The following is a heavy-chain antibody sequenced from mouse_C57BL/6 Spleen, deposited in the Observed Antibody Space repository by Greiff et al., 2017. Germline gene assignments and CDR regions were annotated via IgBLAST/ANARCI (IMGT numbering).Heavy chain of an antibody. V-gene: IGHV5-16*01. J-gene: IGHJ3*01. CDR2: INYDGSST. CDR3: ARGGAYYGAWFAY. CDR1: GFTFSDYY. Sequence: EVMLVESEGGLVQPGSSMKLSCTASGFTFSDYYMAWVRQVPEKGLEWVANINYDGSSTYYLDSLKSRFIISRDNAKNILYLQMSSLKSEDTATYYCARGGAYYGAWFAYWGQGTLVTVSA. D-gene: IGHD1-2*01.